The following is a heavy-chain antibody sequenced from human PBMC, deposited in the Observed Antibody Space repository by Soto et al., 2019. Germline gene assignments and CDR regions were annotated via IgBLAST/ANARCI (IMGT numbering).Heavy chain of an antibody. D-gene: IGHD5-12*01. CDR3: PFYGYDVLGGFDI. CDR1: GFTFSDYL. CDR2: ISPDGSKT. Sequence: QVQLVESGGGVVQPGRSLRLSCAASGFTFSDYLMHWVRQAPGKGLEWVALISPDGSKTYYADSVKGRFTISRDNSKNTVYLQMNSLRAEDAAVYYCPFYGYDVLGGFDIWGQGTTVSVSS. V-gene: IGHV3-30-3*01. J-gene: IGHJ3*02.